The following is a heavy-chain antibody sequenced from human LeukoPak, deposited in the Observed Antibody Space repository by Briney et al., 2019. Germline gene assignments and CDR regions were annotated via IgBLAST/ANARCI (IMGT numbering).Heavy chain of an antibody. CDR1: GFTVSSNY. V-gene: IGHV3-66*01. CDR3: SQGNWGDD. Sequence: HGGSLRLSCAASGFTVSSNYMSWVRQAPGKRLDWVSVIYSGGSTSSADSVKRRFTISRANSKNTLYLQMNSLRAEDTAVYYCSQGNWGDDWGQGTLVTVSS. CDR2: IYSGGST. J-gene: IGHJ4*02. D-gene: IGHD7-27*01.